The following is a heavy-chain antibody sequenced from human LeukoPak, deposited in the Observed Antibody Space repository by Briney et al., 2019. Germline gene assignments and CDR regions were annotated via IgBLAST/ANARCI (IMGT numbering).Heavy chain of an antibody. CDR2: IYHTGST. D-gene: IGHD3-10*01. J-gene: IGHJ3*02. CDR3: ARDLGYAFDI. Sequence: SETLSLTCTVSGGSISRIGYYWGWIRQSPVKGLEWIGYIYHTGSTYYNPSLESRVTISLDTSKNQFSLKMNSVTAADTAIYYCARDLGYAFDIWGQGTMVTVSS. CDR1: GGSISRIGYY. V-gene: IGHV4-39*07.